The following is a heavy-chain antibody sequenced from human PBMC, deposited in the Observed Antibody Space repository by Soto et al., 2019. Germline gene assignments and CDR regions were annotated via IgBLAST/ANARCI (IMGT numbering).Heavy chain of an antibody. J-gene: IGHJ5*01. D-gene: IGHD5-12*01. CDR2: INTSGGST. CDR1: GYTFTSYY. V-gene: IGHV1-46*01. CDR3: ARDRGVEMATPIGS. Sequence: QVQLVQSGAEVKKPGASVKVACKASGYTFTSYYMHWVRQAPGQGLEWMGIINTSGGSTSYAQKFRCRVTPTRDTSSSTVYIELSRLISEATAVYYCARDRGVEMATPIGSWGQGTLVTVSS.